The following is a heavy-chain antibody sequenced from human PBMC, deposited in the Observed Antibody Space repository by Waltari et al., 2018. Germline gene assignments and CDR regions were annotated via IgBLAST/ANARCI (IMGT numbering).Heavy chain of an antibody. D-gene: IGHD1-26*01. CDR1: GGSISSHY. J-gene: IGHJ4*02. CDR3: ARSAFESGSYFVDY. Sequence: QVQLQESGPGLVKPSETLSLTCTVSGGSISSHYWSWIRQPPGKGLEWIGSIYHSGSTYYNPSLKSRVTISVDTSKNQFSLKLSSVTAADTAVYYCARSAFESGSYFVDYWGQGTLVTVSS. V-gene: IGHV4-59*08. CDR2: IYHSGST.